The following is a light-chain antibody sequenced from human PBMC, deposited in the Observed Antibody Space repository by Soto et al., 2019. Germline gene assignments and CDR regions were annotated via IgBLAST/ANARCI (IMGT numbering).Light chain of an antibody. J-gene: IGKJ1*01. CDR1: QSISSW. CDR2: DAA. Sequence: DIQMTQSPSTLSASVGDRVTITCRASQSISSWLAWYQQKPVKAPKLLIYDAASLESGVPSRFSGSGSGTEFTLTLSSLQPDDFATYYCKQYNSYPLTFGQGTKVEIK. CDR3: KQYNSYPLT. V-gene: IGKV1-5*01.